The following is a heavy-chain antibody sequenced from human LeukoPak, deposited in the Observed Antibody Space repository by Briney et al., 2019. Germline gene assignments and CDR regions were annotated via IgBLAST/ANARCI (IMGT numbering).Heavy chain of an antibody. CDR1: GGTFSSYA. CDR2: IIPILGIA. V-gene: IGHV1-69*04. D-gene: IGHD5-12*01. Sequence: SVKVSCKASGGTFSSYAISWVRQAPGQGLEWMGRIIPILGIANYAQKFQGRVTITADKSTSTAYMELSSLRSEDTAVYYCARGQSGYDYGIFYYYGMDVWGQGTTVTVSS. CDR3: ARGQSGYDYGIFYYYGMDV. J-gene: IGHJ6*02.